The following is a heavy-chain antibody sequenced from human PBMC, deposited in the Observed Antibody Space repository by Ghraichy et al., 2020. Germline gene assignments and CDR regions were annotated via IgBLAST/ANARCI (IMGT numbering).Heavy chain of an antibody. CDR1: GFTFSSYW. CDR2: IKQDGSEK. CDR3: ARDPLWLCPPDY. Sequence: GESLNISCAASGFTFSSYWMSWVRQAPGKGLEWVANIKQDGSEKYYVDSVKGRFTISRDNAKNSLYLQMNSLRAEDTAVYYCARDPLWLCPPDYWGQGTLVTVSS. V-gene: IGHV3-7*01. J-gene: IGHJ4*02. D-gene: IGHD5-18*01.